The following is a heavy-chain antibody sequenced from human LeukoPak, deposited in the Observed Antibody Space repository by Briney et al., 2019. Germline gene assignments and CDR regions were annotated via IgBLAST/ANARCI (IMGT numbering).Heavy chain of an antibody. D-gene: IGHD5/OR15-5a*01. CDR2: IYYSGST. V-gene: IGHV4-31*03. CDR1: GGSISSGGYY. J-gene: IGHJ4*02. CDR3: ARDQSTGGYFDY. Sequence: SQTLSLTCTVSGGSISSGGYYWSWIRQHPGKGLEWIGYIYYSGSTYYNPSLKSRVTISVDTSKNQFSLKLSSVTAADTAAYYCARDQSTGGYFDYWGQGTLVTVSS.